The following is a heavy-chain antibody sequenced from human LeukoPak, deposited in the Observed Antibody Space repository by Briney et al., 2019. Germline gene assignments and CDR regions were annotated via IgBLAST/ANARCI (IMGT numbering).Heavy chain of an antibody. Sequence: ASVKVSCKASGYTFTSYYMHWVRQAPGQELEWTGIINPSGGSTSYAQKFQGRVTMTRDTSTSTVYMELSSLRSEDTAVYYCARDAQVDDSSGYSLGYSGQGTLVTVSS. CDR2: INPSGGST. J-gene: IGHJ4*02. CDR1: GYTFTSYY. D-gene: IGHD3-22*01. CDR3: ARDAQVDDSSGYSLGY. V-gene: IGHV1-46*01.